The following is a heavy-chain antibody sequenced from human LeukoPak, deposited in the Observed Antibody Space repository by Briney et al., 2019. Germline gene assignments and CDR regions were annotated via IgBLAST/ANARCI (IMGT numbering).Heavy chain of an antibody. D-gene: IGHD3-10*01. J-gene: IGHJ4*02. CDR1: GGSISSGGYY. CDR3: ARDRGGSGNFDY. V-gene: IGHV4-31*01. Sequence: SETLSLTCTVSGGSISSGGYYWSWIRQHPGKGLEWIGYIYYSGSTYYNPSLKSQVTISIDTSKNQFSLKLSSVTAADTAVYYCARDRGGSGNFDYWGQGTLVTVSS. CDR2: IYYSGST.